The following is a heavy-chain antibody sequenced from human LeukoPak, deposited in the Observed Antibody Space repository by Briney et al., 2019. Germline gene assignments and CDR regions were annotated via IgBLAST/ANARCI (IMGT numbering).Heavy chain of an antibody. Sequence: PGGSLRLSCTTSGFTFDQSAMHWVRQAPGKGLEWVSAISSSTLKIYYADSVKGRFTISRDNAKNSLYLQMNSLRAEDTAVYYCARFIAAPYYFDYWGRGTLVTVSS. D-gene: IGHD6-13*01. J-gene: IGHJ4*02. CDR1: GFTFDQSA. CDR2: ISSSTLKI. V-gene: IGHV3-21*01. CDR3: ARFIAAPYYFDY.